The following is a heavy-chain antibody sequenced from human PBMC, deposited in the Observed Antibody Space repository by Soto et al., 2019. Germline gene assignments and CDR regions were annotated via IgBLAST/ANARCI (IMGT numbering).Heavy chain of an antibody. CDR3: ARGREYSSYY. Sequence: QVQLQESGPGLVKPSETLSLTCTVSGGSVSSGSYYWSWIRQPPGKGLEWIGYIYYSGSTNYNPSLKSRVTIAVDTAKNQFALQLSSVTAADTAVCYCARGREYSSYYWGQGTLVTVSS. D-gene: IGHD6-6*01. J-gene: IGHJ4*02. CDR1: GGSVSSGSYY. CDR2: IYYSGST. V-gene: IGHV4-61*01.